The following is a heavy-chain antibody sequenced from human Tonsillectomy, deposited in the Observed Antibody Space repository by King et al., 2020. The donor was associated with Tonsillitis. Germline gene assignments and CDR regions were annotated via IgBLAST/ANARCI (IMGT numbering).Heavy chain of an antibody. V-gene: IGHV3-30*18. CDR2: ITYDGSNK. CDR1: GFTFSRYG. D-gene: IGHD2-2*01. CDR3: AKSSPEDYGMDV. J-gene: IGHJ6*02. Sequence: VQLVESGGGVVQPGRSLRLSCAASGFTFSRYGMHWVRQAPGKGLDWVGVITYDGSNKYYADSVKGRFTISRDNSNNTVYLQMNSLSADDTAVYYCAKSSPEDYGMDVWGQGTVVTVSS.